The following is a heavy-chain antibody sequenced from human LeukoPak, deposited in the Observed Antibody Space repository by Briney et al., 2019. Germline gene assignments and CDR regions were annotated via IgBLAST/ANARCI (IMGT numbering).Heavy chain of an antibody. J-gene: IGHJ4*02. D-gene: IGHD1-26*01. Sequence: GASVKVSCKASGYTFTGYYMHWVRQAPGQGLEWMGWINPNSGGTNYAQKFQGRVTMTRDTSISTVYMEMGSLTSDDTAVYYCARGYSGTPNYWGQGTLVTVSS. CDR2: INPNSGGT. CDR1: GYTFTGYY. V-gene: IGHV1-2*02. CDR3: ARGYSGTPNY.